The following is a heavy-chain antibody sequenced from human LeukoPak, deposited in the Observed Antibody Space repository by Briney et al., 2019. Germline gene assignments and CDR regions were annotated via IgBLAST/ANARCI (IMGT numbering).Heavy chain of an antibody. Sequence: GASVKVSCKASGGTFSSYAISWVRQAPGQGLEWMGGIIPIFGTANYAQKFQGRVTITADESTSAAYMELSSLRSEDTAVYYCARYEYSSSSWFDPWGQGTLVTVSS. J-gene: IGHJ5*02. V-gene: IGHV1-69*13. D-gene: IGHD6-6*01. CDR3: ARYEYSSSSWFDP. CDR1: GGTFSSYA. CDR2: IIPIFGTA.